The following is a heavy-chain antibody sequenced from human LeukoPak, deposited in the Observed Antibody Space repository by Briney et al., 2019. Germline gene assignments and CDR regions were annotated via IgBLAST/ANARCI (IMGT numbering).Heavy chain of an antibody. CDR1: GYTFTSYG. J-gene: IGHJ6*03. CDR2: ISAYNGNT. D-gene: IGHD2-15*01. CDR3: AKNFVAAGIDYYYMDV. Sequence: GASVKVSCKASGYTFTSYGISWVRQAPGQGLEWMGWISAYNGNTNYAQKLQGRVTMTTDTSTSTAYMELRSLRSEDTAVYYCAKNFVAAGIDYYYMDVWGKGTTVTVSS. V-gene: IGHV1-18*01.